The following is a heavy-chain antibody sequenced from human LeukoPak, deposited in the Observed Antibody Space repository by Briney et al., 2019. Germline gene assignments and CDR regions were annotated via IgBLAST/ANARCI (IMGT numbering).Heavy chain of an antibody. V-gene: IGHV3-7*01. J-gene: IGHJ3*02. CDR2: IKQDRSEK. CDR1: GFTFSNYW. D-gene: IGHD3-22*01. CDR3: ASSYFDNSLHAYDI. Sequence: GGSLRLSCAASGFTFSNYWMSWVRQAPGKGLEWVANIKQDRSEKYYVDSVKGRFTISRDNTKNSLFLHMSSLRAEDTAVYFCASSYFDNSLHAYDIWGQGTMVTVSS.